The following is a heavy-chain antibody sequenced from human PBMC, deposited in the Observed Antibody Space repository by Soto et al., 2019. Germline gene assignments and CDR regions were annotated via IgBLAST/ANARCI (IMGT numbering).Heavy chain of an antibody. CDR1: GGSISSYY. J-gene: IGHJ6*03. D-gene: IGHD2-15*01. V-gene: IGHV4-59*01. CDR3: ASGEYCCGGSFLNYHYYYMDV. CDR2: IYYSGST. Sequence: SETLSLTCTVSGGSISSYYWSWIRQPPGKGLEWIGYIYYSGSTNYNPSLKSRVTISVDTSKNQFSLKLSSVTAADPAVYYCASGEYCCGGSFLNYHYYYMDVRGKGTTVTVSS.